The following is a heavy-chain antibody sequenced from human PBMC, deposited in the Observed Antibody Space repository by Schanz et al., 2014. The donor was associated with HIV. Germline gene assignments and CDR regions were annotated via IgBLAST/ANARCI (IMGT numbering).Heavy chain of an antibody. CDR3: ARAGAHWTSCFDY. Sequence: EVQLVETGGGLIQPGGSLRLSCAVSGFTISSNYMSWVRQAPGKGLEWVSSISGGSGDKLYADSIKGRFTISRDNAKNSLYLQMNSLRDEDTAVYYCARAGAHWTSCFDYWGQGTLVTVSS. D-gene: IGHD1-1*01. CDR1: GFTISSNY. J-gene: IGHJ4*02. V-gene: IGHV3-21*01. CDR2: ISGGSGDK.